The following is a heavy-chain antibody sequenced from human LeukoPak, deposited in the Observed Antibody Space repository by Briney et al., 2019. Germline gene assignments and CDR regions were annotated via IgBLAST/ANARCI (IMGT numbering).Heavy chain of an antibody. V-gene: IGHV1-2*02. CDR1: GHTFTGYY. D-gene: IGHD1-26*01. CDR2: INPNSGGT. Sequence: ASVKVSCKASGHTFTGYYMHWVRQAPGQGLEWMGWINPNSGGTNYAQKFQGRVTMTRDTSISTAYMELSRLRSDDTAVYYCARVPLRGGATTPLDYWGQGTLVTVSS. CDR3: ARVPLRGGATTPLDY. J-gene: IGHJ4*02.